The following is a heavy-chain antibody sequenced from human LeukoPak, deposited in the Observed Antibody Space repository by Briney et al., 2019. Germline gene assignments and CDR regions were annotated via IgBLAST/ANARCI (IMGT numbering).Heavy chain of an antibody. CDR1: GFTFSSYA. V-gene: IGHV3-23*01. CDR2: ISGRGGST. CDR3: AKVAGATTDH. J-gene: IGHJ4*02. Sequence: GGSLRLSCAASGFTFSSYAMTWVRQAPGKGLEWVSSISGRGGSTYYADSVKGRFTISRDNSKNTLYLQMNSLRAEDTALYYCAKVAGATTDHWGQGTLVTVSP. D-gene: IGHD1-26*01.